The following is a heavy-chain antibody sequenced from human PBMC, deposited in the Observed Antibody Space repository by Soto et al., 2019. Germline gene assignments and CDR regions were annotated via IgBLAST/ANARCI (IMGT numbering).Heavy chain of an antibody. J-gene: IGHJ6*02. Sequence: QVQLVQTGAEVKKPGASVKISCKATGYNFNNYYIHWVRQAPGGGLQWMGVINPANGFTSYTQKFQGRVTMPTDTSKSTVDMDLSSLRVEDTAVYYCARDRPDSYCGGDCPLGYYYHGMDVWGQGTTVTVSS. V-gene: IGHV1-46*02. CDR2: INPANGFT. CDR3: ARDRPDSYCGGDCPLGYYYHGMDV. D-gene: IGHD2-21*01. CDR1: GYNFNNYY.